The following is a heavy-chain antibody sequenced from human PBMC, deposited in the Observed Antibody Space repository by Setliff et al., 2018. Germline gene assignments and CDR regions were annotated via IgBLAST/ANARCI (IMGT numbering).Heavy chain of an antibody. CDR1: GGSVGNGQYY. CDR3: ARMTGFAYMDV. D-gene: IGHD3-3*01. CDR2: IYTTCST. Sequence: LSLTCTVSGGSVGNGQYYWSRVRQPAGKGLEWISRIYTTCSTNYNPTLRSRVSISLDTSKCQFFLKLDSVTAADTAVYYCARMTGFAYMDVWGKGTPVTVSS. J-gene: IGHJ6*03. V-gene: IGHV4-61*02.